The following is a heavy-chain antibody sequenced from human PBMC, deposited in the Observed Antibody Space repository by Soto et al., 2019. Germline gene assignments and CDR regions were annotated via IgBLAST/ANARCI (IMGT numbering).Heavy chain of an antibody. D-gene: IGHD4-4*01. Sequence: EVQLLESGGGLVQPGGSLRLSCAASGFTFSHYAMSWVRQGPGKGLEWVSLLSASGDSTYYADSVKGRFTISRDNSDNTLYLEMNSLRVEDTAIYYCAKDAYTKYYYYGMDVWGQGTTVTVSS. CDR1: GFTFSHYA. V-gene: IGHV3-23*01. J-gene: IGHJ6*02. CDR3: AKDAYTKYYYYGMDV. CDR2: LSASGDST.